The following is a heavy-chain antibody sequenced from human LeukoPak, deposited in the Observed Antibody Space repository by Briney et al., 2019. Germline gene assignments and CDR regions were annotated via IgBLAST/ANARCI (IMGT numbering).Heavy chain of an antibody. J-gene: IGHJ6*02. CDR3: ARDSMWFGDGNYYYGMDV. CDR2: IKQDGSEK. Sequence: GGSLRLSCAASGFTFSSYWMSWVRQAPGKGLEWVANIKQDGSEKYYVDSVKGRFTISRDNAKNSLYLQMNSLRAEDTAVYYCARDSMWFGDGNYYYGMDVWGQGTTVTVSS. D-gene: IGHD3-10*01. CDR1: GFTFSSYW. V-gene: IGHV3-7*01.